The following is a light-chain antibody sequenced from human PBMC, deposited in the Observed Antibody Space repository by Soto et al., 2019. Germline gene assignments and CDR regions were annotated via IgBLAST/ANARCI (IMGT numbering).Light chain of an antibody. CDR1: QGISSY. J-gene: IGKJ4*01. CDR3: QQVNSYPLA. V-gene: IGKV1-9*01. Sequence: IPLTQSPSSLSASVGDRVTITCRASQGISSYLAWYQQKPGKAPKLLIYATSTLQSGVPSRFSGSGSGTAFTLTISSLQPEAFATDYCQQVNSYPLAFGGGTKVEIK. CDR2: ATS.